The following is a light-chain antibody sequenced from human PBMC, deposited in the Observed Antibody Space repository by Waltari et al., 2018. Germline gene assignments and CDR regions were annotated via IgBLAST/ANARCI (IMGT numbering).Light chain of an antibody. CDR2: EVS. J-gene: IGKJ2*01. CDR1: QSLVNSDGNTY. CDR3: MQGTHYT. Sequence: DVVMTQSPLSLPVTLGQPASISCRSSQSLVNSDGNTYLNWFQQRPGKSPRRLIYEVSNRDSGVPDRFSGSGSGTDFTLKSSRVEAEDVGVYYCMQGTHYTFGQGTKLEIK. V-gene: IGKV2-30*01.